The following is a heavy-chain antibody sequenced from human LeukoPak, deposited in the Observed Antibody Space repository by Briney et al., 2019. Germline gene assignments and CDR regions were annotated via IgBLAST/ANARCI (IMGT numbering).Heavy chain of an antibody. CDR2: INPSGGST. V-gene: IGHV1-46*01. CDR3: ARGVNSQGTAMVLFDS. J-gene: IGHJ4*02. Sequence: ASVKVSCKASGYTFTSYYMHWVRQAPGQGLEWMGIINPSGGSTSYAQKFQGRVTMTRDTSMSTAFMELSRLTSEDTAVYYCARGVNSQGTAMVLFDSWGQGSLVIVSA. CDR1: GYTFTSYY. D-gene: IGHD5-18*01.